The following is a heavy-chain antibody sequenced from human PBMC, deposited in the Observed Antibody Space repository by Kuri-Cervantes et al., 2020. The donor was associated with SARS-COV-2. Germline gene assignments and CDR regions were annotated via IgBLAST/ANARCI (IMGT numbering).Heavy chain of an antibody. J-gene: IGHJ6*02. CDR2: INHSGST. Sequence: SETLSLTCVVYGGSFSGYYWSWIRQPPGKGLEWIGEINHSGSTNYNPSLKSRVTISVDTSKSQFSLKLSSVTAADTAVYYCAGSSGWYTYYYYGMDVWGQGTTVTVSS. V-gene: IGHV4-34*01. D-gene: IGHD6-19*01. CDR1: GGSFSGYY. CDR3: AGSSGWYTYYYYGMDV.